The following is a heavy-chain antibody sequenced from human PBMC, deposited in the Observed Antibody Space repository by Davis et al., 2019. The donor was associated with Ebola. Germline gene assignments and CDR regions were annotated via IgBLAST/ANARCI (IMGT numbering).Heavy chain of an antibody. D-gene: IGHD2-15*01. J-gene: IGHJ4*02. V-gene: IGHV3-15*01. CDR1: GFTFSNAW. CDR2: IKSKTDGGTT. Sequence: GESLKISCAASGFTFSNAWMSWVRQAPGKGLEWVGRIKSKTDGGTTDYAAPVKGRFTISRDDSKNTLYLQMNSLKTEDTAVYYCTTFWMGDVVVVAAHDYWGQGTLVTVSS. CDR3: TTFWMGDVVVVAAHDY.